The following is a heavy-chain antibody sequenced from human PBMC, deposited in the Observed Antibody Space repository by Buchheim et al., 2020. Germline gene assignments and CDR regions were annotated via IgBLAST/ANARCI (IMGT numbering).Heavy chain of an antibody. CDR1: GFTFSSYG. CDR3: AKVDWELVSLDY. D-gene: IGHD1-26*01. Sequence: QVQLVESGGGVVQPGRSLRLSCAASGFTFSSYGMHWVRQAPGKGLEWVAVISYDGSNKYYADSVKGRFTISRDNSKNTLYLQMNSLRAEDTAVYYCAKVDWELVSLDYWGQGTL. V-gene: IGHV3-30*18. CDR2: ISYDGSNK. J-gene: IGHJ4*02.